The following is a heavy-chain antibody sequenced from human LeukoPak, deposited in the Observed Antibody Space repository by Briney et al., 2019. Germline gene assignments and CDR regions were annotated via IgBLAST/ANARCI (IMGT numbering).Heavy chain of an antibody. CDR2: INPTTGVA. CDR1: GYTFTVHY. Sequence: ASVNVSCKTSGYTFTVHYMNWVRQAPGQGLEWMGRINPTTGVANYAQKFQGRITVTRDTSINTAYMELSSLRSDDTAVYYCARLDRNYYYLDVWGQGTTVPLSS. J-gene: IGHJ6*03. D-gene: IGHD1-1*01. V-gene: IGHV1-2*06. CDR3: ARLDRNYYYLDV.